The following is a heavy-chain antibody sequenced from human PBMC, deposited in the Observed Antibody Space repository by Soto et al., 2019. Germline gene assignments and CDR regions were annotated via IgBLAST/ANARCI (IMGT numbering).Heavy chain of an antibody. J-gene: IGHJ6*02. CDR1: GFTFSTYA. Sequence: EVQLLESGGGLVQPGGSLRLSCAASGFTFSTYAMRWVRQAPGKGLEWVSSITGGGGGGTYYGDSVKGRFNITRDDSKDTLYLQMESLRADDTAVYYCAKCQHNSGGSNGGMDVWGQGTTVTVSS. V-gene: IGHV3-23*01. CDR2: ITGGGGGGT. D-gene: IGHD3-10*01. CDR3: AKCQHNSGGSNGGMDV.